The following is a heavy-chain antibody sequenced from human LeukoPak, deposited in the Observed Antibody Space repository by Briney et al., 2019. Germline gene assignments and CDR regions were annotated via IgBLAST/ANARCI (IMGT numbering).Heavy chain of an antibody. J-gene: IGHJ4*02. Sequence: GGSLRFSCAASGFTFNTYAIYWVRQAPGKGLEWVSGICGSGGCTYYADSVKGRFTISRDNSKNTVYLQMNSLTADDTAVYYCAKTTVGYSSGRYPGWPADCWGQGTLVTVSP. V-gene: IGHV3-23*01. D-gene: IGHD6-19*01. CDR3: AKTTVGYSSGRYPGWPADC. CDR2: ICGSGGCT. CDR1: GFTFNTYA.